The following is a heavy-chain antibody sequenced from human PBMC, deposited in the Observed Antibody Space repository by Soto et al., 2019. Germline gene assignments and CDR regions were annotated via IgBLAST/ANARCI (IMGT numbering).Heavy chain of an antibody. CDR3: ARVTDSNFLY. CDR1: GYTFTGYY. CDR2: INPNSGGT. V-gene: IGHV1-2*02. D-gene: IGHD4-4*01. Sequence: GASVKVSCKASGYTFTGYYMHWVRQAPGQGLEWMGWINPNSGGTNYAQKFQGRVTMTRDESTSTVYMELSSLRSEDTAVYYCARVTDSNFLYWGQGALVTVSS. J-gene: IGHJ4*02.